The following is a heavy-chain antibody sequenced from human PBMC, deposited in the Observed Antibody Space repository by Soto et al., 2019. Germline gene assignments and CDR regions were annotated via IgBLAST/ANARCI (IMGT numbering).Heavy chain of an antibody. CDR1: GGSVSSGSYY. Sequence: PSETLSLTCTVSGGSVSSGSYYWSWIRQPPGKGLEWIGYIYYSGSTNYNPSLKSRVTISVDTSKNQFSLKLSSVTAADTAVYYCARLRNYYGMDVWGQGTTVTVSS. V-gene: IGHV4-61*01. CDR3: ARLRNYYGMDV. CDR2: IYYSGST. D-gene: IGHD4-17*01. J-gene: IGHJ6*02.